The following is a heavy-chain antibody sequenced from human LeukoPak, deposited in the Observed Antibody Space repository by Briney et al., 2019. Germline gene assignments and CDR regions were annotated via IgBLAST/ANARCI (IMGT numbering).Heavy chain of an antibody. V-gene: IGHV5-51*01. CDR1: GYSFTTCW. J-gene: IGHJ5*02. Sequence: GESLKISCKGSGYSFTTCWIGWVRQMPGKGLEWMGMIYPGDFDTKYSPPFQGQVTISVDRSITTAYLQWSSLKASDTAMYYCALPVRSGRGISFDPWGQGTLVTVSS. D-gene: IGHD3-10*01. CDR2: IYPGDFDT. CDR3: ALPVRSGRGISFDP.